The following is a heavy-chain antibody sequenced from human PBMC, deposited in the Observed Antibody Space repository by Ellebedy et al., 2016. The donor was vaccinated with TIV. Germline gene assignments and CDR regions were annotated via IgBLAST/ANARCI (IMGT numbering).Heavy chain of an antibody. J-gene: IGHJ4*02. D-gene: IGHD3-10*01. Sequence: ASVKVSXXDSGYSLSDYYVHWVRQAPGQGLEWMGWFNPLSGDTKYAQKFQGRVAMTRDTSTNTAYMELSRLRYDDTAVYYCARDQHDGSGNYWGQGTLVTVSS. CDR3: ARDQHDGSGNY. CDR1: GYSLSDYY. V-gene: IGHV1-2*02. CDR2: FNPLSGDT.